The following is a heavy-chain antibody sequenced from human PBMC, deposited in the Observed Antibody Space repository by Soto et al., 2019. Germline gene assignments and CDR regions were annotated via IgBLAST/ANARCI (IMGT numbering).Heavy chain of an antibody. V-gene: IGHV3-30*18. CDR3: AKGRGGWRNYGLDV. CDR2: ISYDGRNE. J-gene: IGHJ6*02. D-gene: IGHD6-19*01. Sequence: QVKLVESGGGVVQPGRSLRLSCVASGFSFSRYAMDWVRQAPGKGLKWVAIISYDGRNEYYADSVKGRFAISRDNSKNTLYLQLNRLGPEDTAVYYCAKGRGGWRNYGLDVWGQGTTVTVSS. CDR1: GFSFSRYA.